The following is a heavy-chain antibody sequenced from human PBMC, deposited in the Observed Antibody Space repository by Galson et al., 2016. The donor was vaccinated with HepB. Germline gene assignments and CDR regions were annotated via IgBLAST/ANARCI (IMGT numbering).Heavy chain of an antibody. CDR1: GFTFSNAW. J-gene: IGHJ4*02. CDR3: TTDWVGATPRFVY. V-gene: IGHV3-15*01. D-gene: IGHD1-26*01. Sequence: SLRLSCAASGFTFSNAWMSWVRQAPGKGLEWVGRIKSKTDGGTTEYAAPVEGKFTISRDDSTNMLFLQMNSLKTEDTAVYRCTTDWVGATPRFVYWGQGTLASVSS. CDR2: IKSKTDGGTT.